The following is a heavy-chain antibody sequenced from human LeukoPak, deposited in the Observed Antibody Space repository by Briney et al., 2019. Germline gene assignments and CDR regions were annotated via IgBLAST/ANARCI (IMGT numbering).Heavy chain of an antibody. Sequence: SETLSLTCIVSGGSISRGSYYWSWIRQPAGKGLEWIGRIYTSGTTNYNPSLKSRVTISLDTSKNQFSLTLSSVTAADTAVYYCAREHPFYFDSSGSHDYWGQGTLVTVSS. V-gene: IGHV4-61*02. CDR3: AREHPFYFDSSGSHDY. J-gene: IGHJ4*02. D-gene: IGHD3-22*01. CDR1: GGSISRGSYY. CDR2: IYTSGTT.